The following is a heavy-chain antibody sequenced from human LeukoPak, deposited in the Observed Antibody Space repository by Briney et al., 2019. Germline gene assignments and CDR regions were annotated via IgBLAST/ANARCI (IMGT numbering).Heavy chain of an antibody. CDR2: IYYSGST. Sequence: SETLSLTCTVSGGSISSSSYYWGWIRQPPGKGLEWIGSIYYSGSTYYNPSLKSRVTISVDTSKNQFSLKLNSVTAADTAVYYCARGYSRFYYYYMDVWGKGTTVTVSS. D-gene: IGHD5-12*01. CDR3: ARGYSRFYYYYMDV. CDR1: GGSISSSSYY. V-gene: IGHV4-39*07. J-gene: IGHJ6*03.